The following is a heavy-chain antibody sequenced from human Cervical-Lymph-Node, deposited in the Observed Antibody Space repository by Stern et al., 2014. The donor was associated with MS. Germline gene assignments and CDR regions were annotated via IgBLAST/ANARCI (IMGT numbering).Heavy chain of an antibody. CDR2: ISAYYGIT. J-gene: IGHJ3*02. CDR1: GYTFTSYG. CDR3: ARCLLGSENAFDI. D-gene: IGHD2-15*01. Sequence: VQLVESGAEVKKPGASVKVACKASGYTFTSYGISWVRQAPGQRLEWMGWISAYYGITNYAQKIQGRVTMTTDTSTSTAYMELRSLRSDDTAVYYCARCLLGSENAFDIWGQGTMVTVSS. V-gene: IGHV1-18*01.